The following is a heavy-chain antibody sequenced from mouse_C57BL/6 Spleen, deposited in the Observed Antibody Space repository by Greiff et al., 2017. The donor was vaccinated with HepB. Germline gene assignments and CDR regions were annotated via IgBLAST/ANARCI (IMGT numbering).Heavy chain of an antibody. CDR1: GYTFTDYY. J-gene: IGHJ4*01. CDR3: ARGSSYYGSSLYYAMDY. V-gene: IGHV1-19*01. CDR2: INPYNGGT. Sequence: VQLQQSGPVLVKPGASVKMSCKASGYTFTDYYMNWVKQSHGKSLEWIGVINPYNGGTSYNQKFKGKATLTVDKSSSTAYMELNSLTSEDSAVYYCARGSSYYGSSLYYAMDYWGQGTSVTVSS. D-gene: IGHD1-1*01.